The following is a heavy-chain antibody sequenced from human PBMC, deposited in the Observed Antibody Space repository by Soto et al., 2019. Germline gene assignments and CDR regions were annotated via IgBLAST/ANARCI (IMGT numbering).Heavy chain of an antibody. CDR2: MWYDGSNK. CDR1: GFTFSSYG. D-gene: IGHD3-10*01. Sequence: GSLRLSCAASGFTFSSYGMHWVRQAPGKGLEWVALMWYDGSNKYYADSVKGRFTISRDNSKNTLYLQMNSLRAEDTAVYYCARDAYLGSGSYAYWGQGTLVTVSS. V-gene: IGHV3-33*01. J-gene: IGHJ4*02. CDR3: ARDAYLGSGSYAY.